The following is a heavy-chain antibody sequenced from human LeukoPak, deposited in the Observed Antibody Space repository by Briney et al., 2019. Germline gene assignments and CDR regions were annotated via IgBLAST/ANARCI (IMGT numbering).Heavy chain of an antibody. Sequence: PGGSLRLSCAASGFTFSSYAMHWVRQAPGKGLEYVSAIISNGHSTYYANSVKGRFTMSRDNSKNTLYLQMGSLRVEDMAVYYCAGGISSWYYDAFDIWGQGTAVTVSS. D-gene: IGHD6-13*01. CDR3: AGGISSWYYDAFDI. V-gene: IGHV3-64*01. CDR2: IISNGHST. CDR1: GFTFSSYA. J-gene: IGHJ3*02.